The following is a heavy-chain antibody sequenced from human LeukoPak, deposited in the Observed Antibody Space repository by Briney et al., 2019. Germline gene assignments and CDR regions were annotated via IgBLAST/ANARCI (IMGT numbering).Heavy chain of an antibody. J-gene: IGHJ4*02. D-gene: IGHD2-2*01. CDR1: GGSISSYY. CDR2: IYYSGST. Sequence: PSETLSLTCTVSGGSISSYYWSWIRQPPGKGLEWIGYIYYSGSTNYNPSLKSRVTISVDTSKNQFSLKLSSVTAADTAVYYCARDPTREYQLLLWGQGTLVTVSS. CDR3: ARDPTREYQLLL. V-gene: IGHV4-59*12.